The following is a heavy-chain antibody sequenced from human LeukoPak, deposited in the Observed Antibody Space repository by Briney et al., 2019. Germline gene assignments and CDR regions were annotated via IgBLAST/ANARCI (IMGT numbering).Heavy chain of an antibody. Sequence: GSLRLSCAASALRFSSFAMTWVRQVPGKGLEWVSGIHGSGETTYYADSVKGRFTISRDNSKNTLYLQMNSLRAEDTAVYYCAKANEDIVVVVAATWDYWGQGTLVTVSS. J-gene: IGHJ4*02. CDR3: AKANEDIVVVVAATWDY. D-gene: IGHD2-15*01. CDR2: IHGSGETT. CDR1: ALRFSSFA. V-gene: IGHV3-23*01.